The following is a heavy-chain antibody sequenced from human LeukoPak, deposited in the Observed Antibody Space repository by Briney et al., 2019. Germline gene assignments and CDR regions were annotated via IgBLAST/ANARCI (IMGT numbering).Heavy chain of an antibody. V-gene: IGHV1-69*05. CDR3: ATLERWPNPWDFQH. D-gene: IGHD5-24*01. Sequence: SVKVSCKASGGTFSSYAISWVRQAPGQGLEWMGGIIPIFGTANYAQRFQGRVTIPTDESTSTAYMELSSLRSEDTAVCYCATLERWPNPWDFQHWGQGTLVTVSS. CDR2: IIPIFGTA. J-gene: IGHJ1*01. CDR1: GGTFSSYA.